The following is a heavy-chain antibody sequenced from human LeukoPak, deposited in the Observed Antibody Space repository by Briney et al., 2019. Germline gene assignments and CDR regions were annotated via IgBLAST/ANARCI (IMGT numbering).Heavy chain of an antibody. CDR3: ARSRVPYYYSYGMDV. Sequence: SETLSLTCAVYGGSFNGYYWSWIRQSPGKGLEWIGDITPSGSTSYTPSLESRVTTSVDASKNYFSLNLRSVTAADTAVYYCARSRVPYYYSYGMDVWGQGTTVTVSS. J-gene: IGHJ6*02. CDR1: GGSFNGYY. V-gene: IGHV4-34*01. CDR2: ITPSGST.